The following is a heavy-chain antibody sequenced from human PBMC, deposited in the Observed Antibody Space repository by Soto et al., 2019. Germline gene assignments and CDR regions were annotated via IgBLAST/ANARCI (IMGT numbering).Heavy chain of an antibody. CDR2: IYYLGST. CDR3: ARDGYDGSGSPYPAY. V-gene: IGHV4-59*01. Sequence: PXETLSLTCSVAGGSISEYFWSWIRQSPGKGLEWIGYIYYLGSTDYNPSLKSRVTISVDTSKRQFSLRLTSVTAADTAVYYCARDGYDGSGSPYPAYWGQGTQVTVS. D-gene: IGHD3-10*01. CDR1: GGSISEYF. J-gene: IGHJ1*01.